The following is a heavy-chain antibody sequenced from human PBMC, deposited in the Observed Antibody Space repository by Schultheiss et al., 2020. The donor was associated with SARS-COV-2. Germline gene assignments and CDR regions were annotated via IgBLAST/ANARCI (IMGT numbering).Heavy chain of an antibody. V-gene: IGHV3-23*01. J-gene: IGHJ6*02. D-gene: IGHD5-24*01. Sequence: GESMKISCAASGFTFSSSAMSWVRQAPGSGLEWVSTISGSGGSTYYADSVKGRFTISRDNSKNTLYLQMNSLRAEDTAVYYCARGGHGDGYNWGYYYYGMDVWGQGTTVTVSS. CDR2: ISGSGGST. CDR1: GFTFSSSA. CDR3: ARGGHGDGYNWGYYYYGMDV.